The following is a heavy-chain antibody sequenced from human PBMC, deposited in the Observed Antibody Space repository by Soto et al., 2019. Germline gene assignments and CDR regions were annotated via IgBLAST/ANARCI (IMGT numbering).Heavy chain of an antibody. Sequence: QVQVVQSGAEVKKPESSVKVSCKPSGGTFNTYTVNWVRLAPGHGLEWMGRFIPILDMANYVQKFQDRVTITADRSTFTAYMELNSLTSDDTAVYYCAITYCRDNACPRDFDFWGPGTLVTVSS. V-gene: IGHV1-69*02. CDR2: FIPILDMA. CDR3: AITYCRDNACPRDFDF. D-gene: IGHD2-21*01. J-gene: IGHJ4*02. CDR1: GGTFNTYT.